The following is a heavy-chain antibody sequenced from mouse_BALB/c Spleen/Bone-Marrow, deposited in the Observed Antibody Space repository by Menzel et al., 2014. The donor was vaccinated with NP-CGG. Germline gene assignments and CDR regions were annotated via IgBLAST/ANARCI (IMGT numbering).Heavy chain of an antibody. V-gene: IGHV7-3*02. Sequence: DVKLVESGGGLVQPGGSLRLSCATSGFTFTDYYMSWVRQPPGKALEWLGFIRNKANGYTTEYSAPVKGRFTISRDNSQSILYLQMNTLRAEDSATYYCARDDYYAMDYWGQGTSVTVSS. CDR3: ARDDYYAMDY. J-gene: IGHJ4*01. CDR2: IRNKANGYTT. CDR1: GFTFTDYY.